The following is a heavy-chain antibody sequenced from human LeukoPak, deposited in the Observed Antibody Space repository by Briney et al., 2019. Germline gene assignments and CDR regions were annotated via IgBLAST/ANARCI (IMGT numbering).Heavy chain of an antibody. Sequence: SQTLSLACTDSGGSISSYYWSWIRQPAGKGLELIGRIYTSGTTNYNPSLKSRVTMSVDTSKNQFSLKLSSVTAADTAVYYCARAPTGTGGWNWFDPWGQGTLVTVSS. D-gene: IGHD1-1*01. J-gene: IGHJ5*02. CDR1: GGSISSYY. CDR3: ARAPTGTGGWNWFDP. V-gene: IGHV4-4*07. CDR2: IYTSGTT.